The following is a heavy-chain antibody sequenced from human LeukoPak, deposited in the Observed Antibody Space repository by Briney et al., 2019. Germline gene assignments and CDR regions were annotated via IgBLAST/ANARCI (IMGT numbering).Heavy chain of an antibody. D-gene: IGHD3-16*01. V-gene: IGHV1-2*02. CDR3: ARARGSQSFDY. CDR2: INPNSGGT. J-gene: IGHJ4*02. Sequence: ASVKVSCKASGGTFSSYAISWVRQAPGQGLEWMGWINPNSGGTNYAQKFQGRVTMTRDTSISTAYMELSRLTSDDTAVYYCARARGSQSFDYWGQGTLVTVSS. CDR1: GGTFSSYA.